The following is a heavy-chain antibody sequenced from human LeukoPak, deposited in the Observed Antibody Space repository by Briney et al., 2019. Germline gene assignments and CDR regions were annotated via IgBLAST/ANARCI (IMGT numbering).Heavy chain of an antibody. D-gene: IGHD1-7*01. CDR3: AKNNWNYRPYYYYGMDV. V-gene: IGHV3-11*04. CDR1: GFTFSDYY. CDR2: ISSSGSTI. Sequence: GGSLRLSCAASGFTFSDYYMSWIRQAPGKGLEWVSYISSSGSTIYYADSVKGRFSISRDNSKNTLYLQMNSLRADDTALYYCAKNNWNYRPYYYYGMDVWGQGTTVTVSS. J-gene: IGHJ6*02.